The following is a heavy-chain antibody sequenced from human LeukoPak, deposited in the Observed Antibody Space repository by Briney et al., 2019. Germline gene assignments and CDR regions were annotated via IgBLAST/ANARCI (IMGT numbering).Heavy chain of an antibody. CDR3: ARTPPDYGIDY. D-gene: IGHD4-17*01. CDR1: GYTFISYD. J-gene: IGHJ4*02. CDR2: MSPNSGNT. Sequence: SVKVSCKASGYTFISYDINWVRQATGQGLEWMGWMSPNSGNTGYAQKFQGRITMTKSTSISTAYMELSDLESEDTAVYYCARTPPDYGIDYWGQGTLVTVSS. V-gene: IGHV1-8*01.